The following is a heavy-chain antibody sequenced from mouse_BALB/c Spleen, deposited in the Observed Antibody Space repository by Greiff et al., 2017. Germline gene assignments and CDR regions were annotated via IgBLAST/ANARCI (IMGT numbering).Heavy chain of an antibody. J-gene: IGHJ3*01. D-gene: IGHD1-1*01. CDR3: ARDYYGSSSSWFAY. Sequence: EVQGVESGPGLVKPSQSLSLTCTVTGYSITSDYAWNWIRQFPGNKLEWMGYISYSGSTSYNPSLKSRISITRDTSKNQFFLQLNSVTTEDTATYYCARDYYGSSSSWFAYWGQGTLVTVSA. CDR2: ISYSGST. V-gene: IGHV3-2*02. CDR1: GYSITSDYA.